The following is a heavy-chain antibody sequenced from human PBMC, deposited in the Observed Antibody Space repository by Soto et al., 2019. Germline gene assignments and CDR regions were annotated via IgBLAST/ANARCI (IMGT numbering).Heavy chain of an antibody. CDR2: IIPILGIA. CDR3: ATDFWSGYSLDI. J-gene: IGHJ3*02. CDR1: GGTFSSYT. V-gene: IGHV1-69*02. D-gene: IGHD3-3*01. Sequence: SSVKVSCKASGGTFSSYTISWVRRAPGQGLEWMGRIIPILGIANYAQKFQGRVTITADKSTSTAYMELSSLRSEDTAVYYCATDFWSGYSLDIWGKGTMVTVSS.